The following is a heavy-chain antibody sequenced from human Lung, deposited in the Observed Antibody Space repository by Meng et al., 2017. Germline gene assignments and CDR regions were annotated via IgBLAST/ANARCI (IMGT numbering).Heavy chain of an antibody. V-gene: IGHV1-2*06. Sequence: ASVKVSCKPSGYPFTAYYIHWVRQAPGQGLEWMGHIIPNSGDTLYAPKFQGRVSMTADTSIGTAYVEMSGLRSDDTAIYYCVRDENISLGKLFGDYCGQAIL. D-gene: IGHD2-21*01. CDR3: VRDENISLGKLFGDY. CDR2: IIPNSGDT. CDR1: GYPFTAYY. J-gene: IGHJ4*02.